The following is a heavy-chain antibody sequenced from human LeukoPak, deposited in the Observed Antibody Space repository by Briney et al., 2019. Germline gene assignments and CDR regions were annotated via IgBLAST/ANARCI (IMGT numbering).Heavy chain of an antibody. D-gene: IGHD2-2*01. Sequence: ASVTVSFKSSGYTFTNYGISWVRQAPGQGLAWMGWISAYNGNTNYAQKLQGRVTMTTDTSTSTAYMELRSLRSDDTAVYYCATQYCSSTSCYPYWVDYWGQGTLVTVSS. V-gene: IGHV1-18*01. CDR3: ATQYCSSTSCYPYWVDY. CDR2: ISAYNGNT. CDR1: GYTFTNYG. J-gene: IGHJ4*02.